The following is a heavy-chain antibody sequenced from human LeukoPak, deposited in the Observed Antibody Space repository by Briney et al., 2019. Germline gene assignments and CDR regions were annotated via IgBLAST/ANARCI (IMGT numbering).Heavy chain of an antibody. Sequence: SETLSLTCAVYGGSFSGYYWTWIRQPPGKGLEWIGEINHSGNTNYNPSLKSRVTMSVDTSKNQFSLKLSPVTAADTAVYYCAGHHPRNTVDFWGQGTLVTVSS. CDR3: AGHHPRNTVDF. J-gene: IGHJ4*02. V-gene: IGHV4-34*10. D-gene: IGHD2-8*02. CDR2: INHSGNT. CDR1: GGSFSGYY.